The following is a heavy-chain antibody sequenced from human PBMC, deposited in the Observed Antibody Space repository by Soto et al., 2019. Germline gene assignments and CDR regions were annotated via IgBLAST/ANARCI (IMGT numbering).Heavy chain of an antibody. CDR3: AREADPSAKVTDLDYYYYYGMDV. D-gene: IGHD4-4*01. J-gene: IGHJ6*02. CDR2: ISSSSSYI. CDR1: GFTFSSYS. V-gene: IGHV3-21*01. Sequence: PGGSLRLSCAASGFTFSSYSMNWVRQAPGKGLEWVSSISSSSSYIYYADSVKGRFTISRDNAKNSLYLQMNSLRAEDTAVYYCAREADPSAKVTDLDYYYYYGMDVWGQGTTVTVSS.